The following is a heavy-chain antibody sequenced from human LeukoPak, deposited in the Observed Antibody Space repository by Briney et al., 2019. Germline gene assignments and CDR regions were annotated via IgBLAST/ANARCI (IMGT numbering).Heavy chain of an antibody. CDR3: AREAPQLRFDYYYGMDV. Sequence: SETLSLTCTVSGGSISSGGYYWIWIRQHPGKGLEWIGYIYYSGSTYYNPSLKSRVTISVDTSKNQFSLKLSSVTAADTAVYYCAREAPQLRFDYYYGMDVWGQGTTVTVSS. CDR1: GGSISSGGYY. CDR2: IYYSGST. D-gene: IGHD3-10*01. J-gene: IGHJ6*02. V-gene: IGHV4-31*03.